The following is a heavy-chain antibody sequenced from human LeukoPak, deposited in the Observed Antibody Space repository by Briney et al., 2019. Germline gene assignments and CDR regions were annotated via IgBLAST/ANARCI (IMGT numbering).Heavy chain of an antibody. V-gene: IGHV3-30*02. D-gene: IGHD6-6*01. Sequence: VAFLRYDGSNKYYADSVKGRFTISRDNSKNTLYLQMNSLRAEDTAVYYCATYSSSSGLGYWGQGTLVTVSS. CDR2: LRYDGSNK. J-gene: IGHJ4*02. CDR3: ATYSSSSGLGY.